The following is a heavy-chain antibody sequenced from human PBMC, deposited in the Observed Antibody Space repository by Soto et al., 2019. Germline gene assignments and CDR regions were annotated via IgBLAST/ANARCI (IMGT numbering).Heavy chain of an antibody. Sequence: KPGGSLRLSCAASGFTFSNYAMTWVRQSPGKGLEWVASISHHSDYIYHADSVKGRFTISRDNAKNSLYLQMNSLRDEDTAVYYCAREIDYYDSSGYYTSVHHAFDIWGQGTMVTVSS. V-gene: IGHV3-21*01. CDR2: ISHHSDYI. J-gene: IGHJ3*02. CDR3: AREIDYYDSSGYYTSVHHAFDI. CDR1: GFTFSNYA. D-gene: IGHD3-22*01.